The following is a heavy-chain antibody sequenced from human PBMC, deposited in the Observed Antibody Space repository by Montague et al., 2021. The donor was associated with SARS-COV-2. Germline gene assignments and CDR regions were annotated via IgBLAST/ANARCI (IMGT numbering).Heavy chain of an antibody. V-gene: IGHV4-4*07. J-gene: IGHJ4*02. CDR3: ARTPVSGYHGGFDY. Sequence: SETLSLTCTVSGGSISSYYWSWIRQPAGKGLEWIGRILTSGTTNYSPSLKSRVTMSVDTSKNQFSLKLSSVTAADTAVYYCARTPVSGYHGGFDYWGQGTLVTVSS. CDR1: GGSISSYY. D-gene: IGHD5-18*01. CDR2: ILTSGTT.